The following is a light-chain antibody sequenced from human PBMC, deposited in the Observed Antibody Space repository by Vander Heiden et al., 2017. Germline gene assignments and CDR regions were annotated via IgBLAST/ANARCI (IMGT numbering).Light chain of an antibody. CDR3: QGLNSYRFT. J-gene: IGKJ3*01. CDR2: AAS. V-gene: IGKV1-9*01. Sequence: DIQLTQSPSCLSASVGDRVTITCRASQGISSYLAWYQQKPGKAPKLLIYAASTLQSGVPSTFSRTGSGTEFTLTISSLQPEDFATYYCQGLNSYRFTFGHGTKVDIK. CDR1: QGISSY.